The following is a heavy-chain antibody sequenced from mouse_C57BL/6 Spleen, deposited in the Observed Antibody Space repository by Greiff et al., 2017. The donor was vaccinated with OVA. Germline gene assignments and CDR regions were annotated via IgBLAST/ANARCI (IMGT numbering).Heavy chain of an antibody. D-gene: IGHD2-1*01. CDR3: ARSGSLYGTYAMDY. CDR2: INPNNGGT. CDR1: GYTFTDYY. Sequence: EVQLQQSGPELVKPGASVKISCKASGYTFTDYYMNWVKQSHGKSLEWIGDINPNNGGTSYNQKFKGKATLTVDKSSSTAYMELRSLTAEDSAVYYCARSGSLYGTYAMDYWGQGTSVTVSS. J-gene: IGHJ4*01. V-gene: IGHV1-26*01.